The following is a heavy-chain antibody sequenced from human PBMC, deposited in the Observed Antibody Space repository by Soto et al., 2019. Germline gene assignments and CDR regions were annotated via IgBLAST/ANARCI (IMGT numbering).Heavy chain of an antibody. V-gene: IGHV1-24*01. D-gene: IGHD5-18*01. CDR1: GYTLTELS. CDR2: FDPEDGET. J-gene: IGHJ6*02. Sequence: GASVKVSCKVSGYTLTELSMHWVRQAPGKGLEWMGGFDPEDGETIYAQKFQGRVTMTEDTSTDTAYMELSSLRSEDTAVYYCATNRGRGYSYGPYYYSHGMDVWGQGTTVTVSS. CDR3: ATNRGRGYSYGPYYYSHGMDV.